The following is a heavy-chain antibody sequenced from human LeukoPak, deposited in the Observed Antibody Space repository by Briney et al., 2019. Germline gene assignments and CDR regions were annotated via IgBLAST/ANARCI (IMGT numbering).Heavy chain of an antibody. CDR2: IKSKTDGGTT. CDR1: GFTFSNAW. Sequence: GGSLRLSCAASGFTFSNAWMSWVRQAPGKGLEWVGRIKSKTDGGTTDYTAPVKGRFTMSRDDSKNTLYLQMNSLKTEDTAVYYCTTGPFDYYGSASYLANGMDVWGQGTLVTVSS. V-gene: IGHV3-15*01. CDR3: TTGPFDYYGSASYLANGMDV. J-gene: IGHJ6*02. D-gene: IGHD3-10*01.